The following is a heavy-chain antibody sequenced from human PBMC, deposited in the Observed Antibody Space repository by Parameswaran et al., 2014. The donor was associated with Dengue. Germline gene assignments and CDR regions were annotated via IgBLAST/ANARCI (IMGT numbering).Heavy chain of an antibody. D-gene: IGHD6-13*01. CDR3: ARGPGSSWYKSLYYYGMDV. Sequence: WVRQAPGQGLEWMGWMNPNSGNTGYAQKFQGGVTMTRNTSISTAYMELSSLRSEDTAVYYCARGPGSSWYKSLYYYGMDVWAKDHGHRLL. V-gene: IGHV1-8*01. J-gene: IGHJ6*04. CDR2: MNPNSGNT.